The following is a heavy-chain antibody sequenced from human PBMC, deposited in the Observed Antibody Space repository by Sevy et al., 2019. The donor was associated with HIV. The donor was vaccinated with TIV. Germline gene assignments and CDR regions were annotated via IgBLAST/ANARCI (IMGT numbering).Heavy chain of an antibody. Sequence: WGSLRLSCAASGFTFSAYSMNWVRQAPGKGLEWVSYISSSSGTIYYADSVKGKFTISRDNAKSSLYLQMNGLRAEDTAVYYCARAGGDCYSKNECWFVSWGQGTLVTVSS. CDR1: GFTFSAYS. V-gene: IGHV3-48*01. CDR3: ARAGGDCYSKNECWFVS. CDR2: ISSSSGTI. D-gene: IGHD2-21*01. J-gene: IGHJ5*01.